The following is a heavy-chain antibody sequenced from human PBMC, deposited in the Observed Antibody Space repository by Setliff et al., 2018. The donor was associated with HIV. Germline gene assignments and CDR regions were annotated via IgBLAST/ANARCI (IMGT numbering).Heavy chain of an antibody. J-gene: IGHJ5*02. CDR3: ARDGCSGQSCYLYNWFDP. Sequence: ASVQVSCKASGYSFTNHAVHWVRQAPGQRLEWMGWIKVGSGNTQYSKEFQGRVTITRDTSATTAYMELSSLTSEDTAVYYCARDGCSGQSCYLYNWFDPWGQGTLVTVS. D-gene: IGHD2-15*01. CDR1: GYSFTNHA. V-gene: IGHV1-3*01. CDR2: IKVGSGNT.